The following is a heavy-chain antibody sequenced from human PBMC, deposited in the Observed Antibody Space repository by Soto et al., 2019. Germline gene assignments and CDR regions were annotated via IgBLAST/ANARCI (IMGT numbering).Heavy chain of an antibody. Sequence: ASVKVSCKASGYTFTGYYMHWVRQAPGQGLEWMGWINPNSGGTNYAQKFQGRVTMTRDTSISTAYMELSRLRSDDTAVYYCARGRPVGIAARLGFDPWGQGTLVTVSS. J-gene: IGHJ5*02. CDR3: ARGRPVGIAARLGFDP. V-gene: IGHV1-2*02. CDR2: INPNSGGT. D-gene: IGHD6-6*01. CDR1: GYTFTGYY.